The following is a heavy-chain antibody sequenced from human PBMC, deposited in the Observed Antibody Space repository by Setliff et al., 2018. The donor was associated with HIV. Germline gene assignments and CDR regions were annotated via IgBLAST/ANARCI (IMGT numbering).Heavy chain of an antibody. Sequence: SETLSLTCAVYGGSFSGFYWSWIRQPPGKGLEWIGEINHSGSTNYNPSHKSRVTISVDTSKNQFSLNLSSVTAADTAVYYCARRSPGGGYYMDVWGRGTTVTVSS. CDR2: INHSGST. V-gene: IGHV4-34*01. CDR1: GGSFSGFY. CDR3: ARRSPGGGYYMDV. J-gene: IGHJ6*03. D-gene: IGHD3-16*01.